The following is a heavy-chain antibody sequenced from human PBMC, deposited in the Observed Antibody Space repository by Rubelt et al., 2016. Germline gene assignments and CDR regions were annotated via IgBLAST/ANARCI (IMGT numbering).Heavy chain of an antibody. V-gene: IGHV2-5*02. CDR2: IFWDDDK. CDR3: VRRLSNSFDP. Sequence: QISLKESGPTLVKPTETRSLTCSFSGFSLTTRGVGVGWLRQPQGKAPEWLALIFWDDDKRYNPSLKSRLTITKDTSRNRVVLTMTNMDPVDTATYYCVRRLSNSFDPWGQGTLVTVSS. CDR1: GFSLTTRGVG. J-gene: IGHJ5*02.